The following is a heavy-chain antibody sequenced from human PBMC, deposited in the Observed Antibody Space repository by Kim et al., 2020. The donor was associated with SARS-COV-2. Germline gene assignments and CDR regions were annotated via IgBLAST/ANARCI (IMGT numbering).Heavy chain of an antibody. CDR1: GFTFGDYA. D-gene: IGHD3-3*01. CDR3: AKDIGGAIYDFWSTGWFDP. Sequence: GGSLRLSCAASGFTFGDYAMHWVRQAPGKGLEWVSGISWNSGSIGYADSVKGRFTISRDNAKNSLYLQMNSLRAEDTALYYCAKDIGGAIYDFWSTGWFDPWGQGTLVTVSS. J-gene: IGHJ5*02. CDR2: ISWNSGSI. V-gene: IGHV3-9*01.